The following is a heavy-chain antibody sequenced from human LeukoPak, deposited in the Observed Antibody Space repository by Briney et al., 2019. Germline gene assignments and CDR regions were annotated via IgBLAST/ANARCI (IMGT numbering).Heavy chain of an antibody. V-gene: IGHV4-34*01. CDR3: ARATAGAFDI. CDR2: INHSGTT. J-gene: IGHJ3*02. D-gene: IGHD4-17*01. CDR1: GASFNTYY. Sequence: SETLSLTCAVYGASFNTYYWSWIRQSPQKGLEWIGDINHSGTTNYNPSLKSRVTISVDKSDNHFSLKLSSVTAADTAVYYCARATAGAFDIWGQGTLVTVSS.